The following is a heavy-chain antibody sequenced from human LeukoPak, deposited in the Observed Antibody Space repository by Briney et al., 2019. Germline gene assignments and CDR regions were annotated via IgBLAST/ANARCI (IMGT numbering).Heavy chain of an antibody. CDR2: IWDDGSYK. CDR3: ARGQNWNHDY. CDR1: GFSFSNYG. D-gene: IGHD1-14*01. V-gene: IGHV3-33*01. J-gene: IGHJ4*02. Sequence: GGSLRLSCAASGFSFSNYGVHWVRQAPGKGLEWVAVIWDDGSYKYYADSVKGRFTITRDNAKNSLSLQMNSLRAEDTAVYYCARGQNWNHDYWGQGTLVTVSS.